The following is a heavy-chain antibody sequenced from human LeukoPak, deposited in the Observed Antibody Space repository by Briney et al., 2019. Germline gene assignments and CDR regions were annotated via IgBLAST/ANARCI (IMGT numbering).Heavy chain of an antibody. CDR2: ISANGDTI. V-gene: IGHV3-48*03. Sequence: GGSLRLSCAASGFTFNTYEMNGVRQAPGKGLEWISYISANGDTIYYADSVRGRLTISRDNAKNSLYLLMNSLRAEDTALYYCVSAYGGLLDYWGQGSLVTVSS. J-gene: IGHJ4*02. CDR3: VSAYGGLLDY. CDR1: GFTFNTYE. D-gene: IGHD3-16*01.